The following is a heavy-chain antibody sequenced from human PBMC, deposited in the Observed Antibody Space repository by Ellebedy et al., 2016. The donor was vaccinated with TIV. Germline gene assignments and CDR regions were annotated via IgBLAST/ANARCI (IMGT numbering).Heavy chain of an antibody. J-gene: IGHJ6*02. CDR1: GGSISSYY. CDR3: ARTSKDYGDYDETEPYYYYGMDV. Sequence: SETLSLXXTVSGGSISSYYWSWIRQPPGKGLEWIGYIYYSGSTNYNPSLKSRVTISVDTSKNQFSLKLSSVTAADTAVYYCARTSKDYGDYDETEPYYYYGMDVWGQGTTVTVSS. V-gene: IGHV4-59*01. CDR2: IYYSGST. D-gene: IGHD4-17*01.